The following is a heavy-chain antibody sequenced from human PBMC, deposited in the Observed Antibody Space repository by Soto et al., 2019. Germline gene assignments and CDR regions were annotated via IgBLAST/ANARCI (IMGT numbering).Heavy chain of an antibody. V-gene: IGHV3-72*01. Sequence: EVQLVESGGGLVQPGGSLRLSCAASGFTFSDYYMDWVRQAPGKGLEWVCRSRNRGNGYTTEYAASVKGRFTISRDDSKNSLYLQMNSLETEDTAVYYCSRKSASGGCFDHWGQGTLVTVSS. D-gene: IGHD6-19*01. CDR1: GFTFSDYY. J-gene: IGHJ4*02. CDR3: SRKSASGGCFDH. CDR2: SRNRGNGYTT.